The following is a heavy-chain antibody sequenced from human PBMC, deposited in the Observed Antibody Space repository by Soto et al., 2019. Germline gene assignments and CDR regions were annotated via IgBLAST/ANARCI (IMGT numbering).Heavy chain of an antibody. CDR1: GDSVNNYY. CDR2: VYYSGST. Sequence: QVQLQESGPGLLKPSETLSLTCTVTGDSVNNYYWSWMRQPPGKGLEWMGYVYYSGSTNYNPTLKSRVTISVNTTKNQIALRLKSVTAADTAVYYCATAETSGIHHVAYWGQGSLVTVSS. CDR3: ATAETSGIHHVAY. D-gene: IGHD6-13*01. V-gene: IGHV4-59*02. J-gene: IGHJ4*02.